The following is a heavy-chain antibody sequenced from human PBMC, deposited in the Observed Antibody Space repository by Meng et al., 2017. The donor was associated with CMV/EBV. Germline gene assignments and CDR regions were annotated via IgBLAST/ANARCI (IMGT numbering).Heavy chain of an antibody. V-gene: IGHV3-53*01. CDR2: IYSGGST. Sequence: ETLSLTCAVYGGSFSGYYWSWVRQAPGKGLEWVSVIYSGGSTYYADSVKGRFTISRDNSKNTLYLQMNSLRAEDTAVYYCATAYCSSTSCYPWGQGTLVTVSS. CDR3: ATAYCSSTSCYP. J-gene: IGHJ5*02. CDR1: GGSFSGYY. D-gene: IGHD2-2*01.